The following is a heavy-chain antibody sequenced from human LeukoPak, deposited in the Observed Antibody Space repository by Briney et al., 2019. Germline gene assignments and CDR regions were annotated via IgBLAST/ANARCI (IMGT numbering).Heavy chain of an antibody. Sequence: GGSLRLSCAASGFTFTGYSMSWVRQAPGKGLEWVSTVSQDGSNRYYGDSVKGRFIISRDNSRNTVYLQMNSLRAEDTAMYFCAKDTPSPNSGFYHYWGQGTPVTVSS. CDR3: AKDTPSPNSGFYHY. D-gene: IGHD1-26*01. J-gene: IGHJ4*02. CDR2: VSQDGSNR. CDR1: GFTFTGYS. V-gene: IGHV3-30*18.